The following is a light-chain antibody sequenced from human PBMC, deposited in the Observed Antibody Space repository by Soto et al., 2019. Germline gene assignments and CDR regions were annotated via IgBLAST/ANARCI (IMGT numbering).Light chain of an antibody. Sequence: QSVLTQPASVSGSPGQSITISCTGTSSDVGGYNYVSWYQQHPGKAPKLMIYEVSNRPSGVSNRFSGSKPGNTASLTISGLQAEDEADYYCSSYTSSSPYVFGTGTKVTVL. CDR3: SSYTSSSPYV. V-gene: IGLV2-14*01. CDR2: EVS. J-gene: IGLJ1*01. CDR1: SSDVGGYNY.